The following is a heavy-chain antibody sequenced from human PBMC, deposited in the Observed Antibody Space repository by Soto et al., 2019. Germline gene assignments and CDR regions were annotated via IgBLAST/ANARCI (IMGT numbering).Heavy chain of an antibody. CDR2: ISYDGTNK. D-gene: IGHD2-8*02. Sequence: GGSLRLSCASSGFSFSISPMHWVLQAPGKGPEWVALISYDGTNKFYADSVKGRFTISRDNSKSTLYLHVDSLRPEDAAVYYCARXPKTTGGQHWAFNYFDSWAQGTLVTVSS. CDR3: ARXPKTTGGQHWAFNYFDS. J-gene: IGHJ4*02. V-gene: IGHV3-30-3*01. CDR1: GFSFSISP.